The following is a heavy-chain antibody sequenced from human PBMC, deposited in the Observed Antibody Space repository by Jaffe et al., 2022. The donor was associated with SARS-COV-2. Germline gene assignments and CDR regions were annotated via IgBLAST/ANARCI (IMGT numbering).Heavy chain of an antibody. V-gene: IGHV1-46*01. J-gene: IGHJ4*02. D-gene: IGHD2-8*01. CDR1: GYTFTSYY. CDR3: ARSRLKGVYVSYSFDY. Sequence: QVQLVQSGAEVKKPGASVKVSCKASGYTFTSYYMHWVRQAPGQGLEWMGIINPSGGSTSYAQKFQGRVTMTRDTSTSTVYMELSSLRSEDTAVYYCARSRLKGVYVSYSFDYWGQGTLVTVSS. CDR2: INPSGGST.